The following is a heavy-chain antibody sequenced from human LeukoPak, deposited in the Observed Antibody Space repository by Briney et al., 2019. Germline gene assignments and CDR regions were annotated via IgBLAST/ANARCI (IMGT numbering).Heavy chain of an antibody. V-gene: IGHV4-59*01. CDR1: GGSISGYY. D-gene: IGHD3-10*01. J-gene: IGHJ3*02. Sequence: SETLSLTCTVSGGSISGYYWSWIRQPPGKGLEWIGYIYYSGSTNYNPSLKSRVTISVDTSKNQFSLKLSSVTAADTAVYYCARHTLYNYGSGSYYSDAFDIWGQGTMVTVSS. CDR3: ARHTLYNYGSGSYYSDAFDI. CDR2: IYYSGST.